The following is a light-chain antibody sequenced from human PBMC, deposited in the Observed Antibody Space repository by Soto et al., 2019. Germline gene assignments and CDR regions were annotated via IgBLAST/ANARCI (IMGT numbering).Light chain of an antibody. Sequence: EIVMTQSPATLSVSAGERATLSCRARQSVRSNLAWYQQKPGQAPRLLIYDASTRATGIPARFSGSGSGTEFILTITSLQSEDFGVYYCQQYTNWPPITFGQGTRLEIK. V-gene: IGKV3D-15*01. CDR3: QQYTNWPPIT. J-gene: IGKJ5*01. CDR1: QSVRSN. CDR2: DAS.